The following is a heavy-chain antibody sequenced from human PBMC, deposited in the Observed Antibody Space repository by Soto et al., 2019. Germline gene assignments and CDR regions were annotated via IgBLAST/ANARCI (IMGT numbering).Heavy chain of an antibody. V-gene: IGHV4-34*01. J-gene: IGHJ4*02. CDR3: ARDYYDSSGRPTIDY. Sequence: QVQLQQWGAGLLKPSETLSLTCPVYGGSFSGYYWSWIRQPPGKGLEWIGEINHSGSTNYNPSLKSRVTISVDTSKNQFSLKLSSVTAADTAVYYCARDYYDSSGRPTIDYWGQGTLVTVSS. CDR2: INHSGST. D-gene: IGHD3-22*01. CDR1: GGSFSGYY.